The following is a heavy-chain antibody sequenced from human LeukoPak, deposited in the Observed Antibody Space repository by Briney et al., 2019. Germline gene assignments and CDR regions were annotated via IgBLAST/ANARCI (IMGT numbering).Heavy chain of an antibody. Sequence: GASVKVSCRASGYTFTGYYMHWVRQAPGQGLEWMGWINPNSGGTNYAQKFQGRVTMTRDTSISTAYMELSRLRSDDTAVYYCARDSDWDSSSCYDYWGQGTLVTVSS. CDR2: INPNSGGT. D-gene: IGHD6-13*01. CDR1: GYTFTGYY. V-gene: IGHV1-2*02. J-gene: IGHJ4*02. CDR3: ARDSDWDSSSCYDY.